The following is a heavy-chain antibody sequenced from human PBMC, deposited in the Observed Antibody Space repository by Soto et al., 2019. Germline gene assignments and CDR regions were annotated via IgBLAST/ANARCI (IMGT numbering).Heavy chain of an antibody. CDR3: ARDYVVVVAATSHYYGMDV. J-gene: IGHJ6*02. Sequence: GASVKVSCKASGYTFTSYYMHWVRQAPGQGPEWMGIINPSGGSTSYAQKFQGRVTMTRDTSTSTVYMELSSLRSEDTAVYYCARDYVVVVAATSHYYGMDVWGQGTTVTVSS. D-gene: IGHD2-15*01. V-gene: IGHV1-46*01. CDR1: GYTFTSYY. CDR2: INPSGGST.